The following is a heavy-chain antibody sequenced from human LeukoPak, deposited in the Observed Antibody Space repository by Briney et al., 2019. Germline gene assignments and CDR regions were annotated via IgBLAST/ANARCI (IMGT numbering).Heavy chain of an antibody. CDR3: ARFEVNQEDGTDYYYFDY. V-gene: IGHV5-51*01. D-gene: IGHD3-9*01. CDR1: GYAFAEYL. CDR2: VYPADSDV. Sequence: GESLKISCRVFGYAFAEYLIGWVRQVPGRGLEWMGVVYPADSDVRYNPSLEGQVTFSADKSINTAYLQWSSLKASDTAMYYCARFEVNQEDGTDYYYFDYWGQGTLVTVSS. J-gene: IGHJ4*02.